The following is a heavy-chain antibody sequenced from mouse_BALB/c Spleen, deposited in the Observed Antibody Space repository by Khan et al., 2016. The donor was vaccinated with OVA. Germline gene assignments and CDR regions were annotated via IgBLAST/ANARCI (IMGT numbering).Heavy chain of an antibody. CDR3: TRSGYGSFAF. V-gene: IGHV1S29*02. CDR1: GYTFTDYN. Sequence: VQLKQSGPELMKPGASVKISCKASGYTFTDYNMDWVKQSHGKSLEWIGYIYPNSGGTGFNQKFKTKATLTVDISSSTAYMELRSLTSEDSAVYYCTRSGYGSFAFWGQGTLVTVSA. J-gene: IGHJ3*01. CDR2: IYPNSGGT. D-gene: IGHD1-2*01.